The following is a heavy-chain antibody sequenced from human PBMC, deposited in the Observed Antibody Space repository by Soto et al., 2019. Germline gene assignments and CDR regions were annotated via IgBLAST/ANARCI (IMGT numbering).Heavy chain of an antibody. D-gene: IGHD3-16*02. J-gene: IGHJ6*03. V-gene: IGHV3-74*01. CDR2: INSEGSGT. CDR3: ARDGYDYNWGNYPNAMDV. CDR1: GFTFSNFW. Sequence: EVQLVESGGGLVQPGGSLRLSCAASGFTFSNFWMHWVRQAPGKGLVWVSRINSEGSGTAYADSVKGRFTISRDNAKNTLHLQMNSLIAEDTAVYYCARDGYDYNWGNYPNAMDVWGKGTSVTVSS.